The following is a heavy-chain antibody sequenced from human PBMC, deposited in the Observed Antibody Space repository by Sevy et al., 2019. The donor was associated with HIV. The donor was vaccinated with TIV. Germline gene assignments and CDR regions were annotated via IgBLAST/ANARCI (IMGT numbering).Heavy chain of an antibody. V-gene: IGHV3-30*04. D-gene: IGHD6-19*01. J-gene: IGHJ4*02. CDR3: ARDPTIYASGWYYFDY. Sequence: GGSLRLSYAASGFTFRNYAIHWVRQAPGKGLEWVAVISHDGSHKYSADSVKGRFTISRDNSKNTLYLQMNSLRAEDTAMYYCARDPTIYASGWYYFDYWGQGTLVTVSS. CDR1: GFTFRNYA. CDR2: ISHDGSHK.